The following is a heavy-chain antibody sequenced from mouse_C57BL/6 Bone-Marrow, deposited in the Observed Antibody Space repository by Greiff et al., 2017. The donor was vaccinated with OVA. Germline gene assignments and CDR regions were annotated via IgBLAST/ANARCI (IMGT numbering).Heavy chain of an antibody. Sequence: VQLQQSGPELVKPGASVKISCKASGYSFTGYYMNWVKQSPEKSLEWIGEINPSTGGTTYNQKFKAKATLTVDKSSSTAYMQLKSLTSEDSAVYYCARYPWCAYWGQGTLVTVSA. V-gene: IGHV1-42*01. CDR1: GYSFTGYY. CDR3: ARYPWCAY. J-gene: IGHJ3*01. CDR2: INPSTGGT.